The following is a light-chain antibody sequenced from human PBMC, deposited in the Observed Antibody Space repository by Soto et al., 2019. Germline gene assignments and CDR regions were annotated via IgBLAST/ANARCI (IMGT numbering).Light chain of an antibody. CDR2: WAS. CDR1: QSVLYTSNNRNY. J-gene: IGKJ2*01. Sequence: DIVMTQSPDSLAVSLGERATINCKSSQSVLYTSNNRNYLAWYQQNPGQPPKLLIYWASTRDPGVPDRFSGSGSGTDFNLTISSLQFEDFATYYCLQSDTFPYTFGLGTKLEIK. CDR3: LQSDTFPYT. V-gene: IGKV4-1*01.